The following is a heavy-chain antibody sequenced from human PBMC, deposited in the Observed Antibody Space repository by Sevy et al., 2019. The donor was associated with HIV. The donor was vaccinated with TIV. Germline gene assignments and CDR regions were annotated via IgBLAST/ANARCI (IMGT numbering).Heavy chain of an antibody. CDR2: IYSDGKT. D-gene: IGHD6-19*01. J-gene: IGHJ4*02. CDR3: AGWSSAWTLFDY. CDR1: GFTVSRNY. Sequence: GGSLRLSCAASGFTVSRNYMSWVRQAPGKGLEWVSVIYSDGKTFYADSVQDRFTISRDNSKNTLYLQMNSLRGEDTAVYYCAGWSSAWTLFDYWGQGTLVTVSS. V-gene: IGHV3-66*01.